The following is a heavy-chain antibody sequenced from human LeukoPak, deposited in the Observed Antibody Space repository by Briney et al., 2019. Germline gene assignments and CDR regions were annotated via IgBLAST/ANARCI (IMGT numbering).Heavy chain of an antibody. J-gene: IGHJ3*02. CDR2: ISYDGSNK. D-gene: IGHD3-16*01. CDR3: ARDPAPTGENAFDI. Sequence: AGRSLRLSCAASGFTFSSYAMHWVRQAPGKGLEWVAVISYDGSNKYYADSVKGRFTISRDNSKNTLYLQMNSLRAEDTAVYYCARDPAPTGENAFDIWGRGTMVTVSS. CDR1: GFTFSSYA. V-gene: IGHV3-30*01.